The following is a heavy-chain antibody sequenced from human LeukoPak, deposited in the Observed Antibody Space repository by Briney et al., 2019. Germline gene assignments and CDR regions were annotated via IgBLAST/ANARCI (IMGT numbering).Heavy chain of an antibody. CDR1: GFSFSSYS. D-gene: IGHD6-19*01. J-gene: IGHJ4*02. CDR3: AKRSGYTTGWFFDF. V-gene: IGHV3-23*01. CDR2: ISGSGYNT. Sequence: GGTLRLFCAVSGFSFSSYSMRGVRRAPGRGGVGGMSISGSGYNTYYTKSAKGRFSISRDNSNKTLFLQMNSLRAEDTAVFYCAKRSGYTTGWFFDFWGQGTLVTVSS.